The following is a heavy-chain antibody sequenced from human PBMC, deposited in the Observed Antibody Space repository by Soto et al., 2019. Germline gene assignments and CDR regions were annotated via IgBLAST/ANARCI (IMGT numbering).Heavy chain of an antibody. CDR2: INPNSGGT. V-gene: IGHV1-2*04. CDR1: GYTFTGYY. Sequence: ASVKVSCKASGYTFTGYYMHWVRQAPGQGLEWMGWINPNSGGTNYAQKFQGWVTMTRDTSISTAYMELSRLRSDDTAVYYCARGQVVPAAMVSDAFDIWGQGTMVTVSS. J-gene: IGHJ3*02. D-gene: IGHD2-2*01. CDR3: ARGQVVPAAMVSDAFDI.